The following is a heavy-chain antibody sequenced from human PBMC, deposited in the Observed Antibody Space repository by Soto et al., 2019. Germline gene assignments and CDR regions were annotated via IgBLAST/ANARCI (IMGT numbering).Heavy chain of an antibody. CDR1: GGSFSGYY. Sequence: QVQLQQWGAGLLKPSETLSLTCAVFGGSFSGYYWTWIRQSPGKGLEWIGEINHAGSTNYRASLKSRVTISVDTSTHPSSLRLTSVTAADTAVYYCARGATRIQLWPLDYWGQGILVTVSS. CDR2: INHAGST. J-gene: IGHJ4*02. CDR3: ARGATRIQLWPLDY. D-gene: IGHD5-18*01. V-gene: IGHV4-34*01.